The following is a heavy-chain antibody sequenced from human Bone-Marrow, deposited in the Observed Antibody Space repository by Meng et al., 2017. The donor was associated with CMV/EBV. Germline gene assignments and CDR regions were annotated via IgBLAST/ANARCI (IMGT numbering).Heavy chain of an antibody. D-gene: IGHD3-3*01. CDR1: GFTVSSNY. Sequence: GGSLRLSCAASGFTVSSNYMSWVRQAPGKGLEWVSVIYSGGSTYYADSVKGRFTISRDNSKNTLYLQMNSLRAEDTAVYYCARDPLAYDFWSGDYYYYGMDVWGQGTTVTVSS. V-gene: IGHV3-53*01. CDR2: IYSGGST. J-gene: IGHJ6*02. CDR3: ARDPLAYDFWSGDYYYYGMDV.